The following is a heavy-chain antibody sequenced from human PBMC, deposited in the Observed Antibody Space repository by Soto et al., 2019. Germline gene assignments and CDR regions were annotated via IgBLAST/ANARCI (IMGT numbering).Heavy chain of an antibody. Sequence: GASVKVSCKASGYTFTSYGTSWVRQAPGQGLEWMGWISAYNGNTNYAQKLQGRVTMTTDTSTSTAYMELRSLRSDDTAVYYCARTPEIAAAGTSYFDYWGQGTLVTVSS. CDR1: GYTFTSYG. CDR3: ARTPEIAAAGTSYFDY. V-gene: IGHV1-18*01. CDR2: ISAYNGNT. D-gene: IGHD6-13*01. J-gene: IGHJ4*02.